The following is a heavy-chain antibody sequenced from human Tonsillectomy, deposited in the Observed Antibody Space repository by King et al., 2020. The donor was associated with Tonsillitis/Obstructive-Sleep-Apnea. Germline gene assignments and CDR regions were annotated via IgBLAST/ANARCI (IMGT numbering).Heavy chain of an antibody. CDR3: ARHGVPAAIRFDYYYYMDV. D-gene: IGHD2-2*01. CDR2: IDPSDSYT. V-gene: IGHV5-10-1*01. CDR1: GYSFTSYW. J-gene: IGHJ6*03. Sequence: QLVQSGAEVKKPGESLRISCKGSGYSFTSYWISWVRQMPGKGLEWMGRIDPSDSYTNYSPSFQGHVTISADKSISTAYLQWSSLKASDTAMYYCARHGVPAAIRFDYYYYMDVWGKGTTVTVSS.